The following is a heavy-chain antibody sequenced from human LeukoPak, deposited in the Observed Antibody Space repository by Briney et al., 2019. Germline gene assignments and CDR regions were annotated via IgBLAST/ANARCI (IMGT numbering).Heavy chain of an antibody. D-gene: IGHD2-2*01. CDR3: ARDYEAGCTSTTCYDRFDY. CDR2: IKQDGSEK. V-gene: IGHV3-7*01. J-gene: IGHJ4*02. CDR1: GFTFSSYW. Sequence: GGSLRLSCVASGFTFSSYWMNWVRQAPGKGLEWVANIKQDGSEKYYVDSVKGRFTVSRDNAKNSLYLQMNSLRAEDTAVYYCARDYEAGCTSTTCYDRFDYRGQGTLVTVSS.